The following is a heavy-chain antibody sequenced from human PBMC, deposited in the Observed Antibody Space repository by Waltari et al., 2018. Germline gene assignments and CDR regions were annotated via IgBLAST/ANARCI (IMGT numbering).Heavy chain of an antibody. Sequence: QLQLQESGPGLVKPSETLSLTCTVSGGSISSSSYYWGWIRQPPGKGLEWIGSIYYSGSTYYNPSLKSRVTISVDTSKNQFSLKLSSVTAADTVVYYCARARGRYYFDYWGQGTLVTVSS. J-gene: IGHJ4*02. V-gene: IGHV4-39*07. CDR1: GGSISSSSYY. CDR2: IYYSGST. CDR3: ARARGRYYFDY. D-gene: IGHD1-26*01.